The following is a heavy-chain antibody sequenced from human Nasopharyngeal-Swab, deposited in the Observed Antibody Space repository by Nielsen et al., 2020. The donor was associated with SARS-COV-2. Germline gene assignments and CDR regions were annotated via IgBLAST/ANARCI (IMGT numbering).Heavy chain of an antibody. J-gene: IGHJ6*02. CDR3: ARFYGDDYYGMDV. CDR1: GYTLTELS. D-gene: IGHD4-17*01. CDR2: IIPIFGTA. Sequence: SVKVSCKVSGYTLTELSMHWVRQAPGKGLEWMGGIIPIFGTANYAQKFQGRVTITADESTSTAYMELSSLRSEDTAVYYCARFYGDDYYGMDVWGQGTTVTVSS. V-gene: IGHV1-69*13.